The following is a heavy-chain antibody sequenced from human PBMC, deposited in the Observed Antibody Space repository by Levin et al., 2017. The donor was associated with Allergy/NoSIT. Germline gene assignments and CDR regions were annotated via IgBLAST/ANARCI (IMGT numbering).Heavy chain of an antibody. CDR3: AKDFPTNCGGDCYDAFDF. CDR2: ISDDGVRT. J-gene: IGHJ3*01. Sequence: GESLKISCAASGFTFYNYAMTWVRQAPGKGLTWVSSISDDGVRTYYVDSVRGRFTISRDSSRSAVYLQMDSLRVDDTAVYYCAKDFPTNCGGDCYDAFDFWGQGTMVTVSS. V-gene: IGHV3-23*01. CDR1: GFTFYNYA. D-gene: IGHD2-21*02.